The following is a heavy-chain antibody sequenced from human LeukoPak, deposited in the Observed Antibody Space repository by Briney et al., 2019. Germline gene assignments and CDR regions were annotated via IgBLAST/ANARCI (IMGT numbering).Heavy chain of an antibody. V-gene: IGHV4-39*01. CDR3: ARGVVVAAKDAFDI. CDR2: IYYSGST. CDR1: GGSISSSSYY. Sequence: ASETLSLTCTVSGGSISSSSYYWGWIRQPPGKGLEWIGSIYYSGSTYYNPSLKSRVTMSVDTSKNQFSLKLSSVTAADTAVYYCARGVVVAAKDAFDIWGQGTMVTVSS. D-gene: IGHD2-15*01. J-gene: IGHJ3*02.